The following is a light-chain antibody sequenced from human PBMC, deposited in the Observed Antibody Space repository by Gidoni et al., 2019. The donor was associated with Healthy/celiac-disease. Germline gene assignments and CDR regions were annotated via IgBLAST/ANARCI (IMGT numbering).Light chain of an antibody. CDR2: GNS. V-gene: IGLV1-40*01. Sequence: QSVLTQPPSVSAAPGQRVTISCTGSSSNIGAGYDVHWYQQLPGTAPNLLIYGNSNRPSGVPDRFSGSKSGTSASLAITGLQAEDEADYYCQSYEVFGGGTKLTVL. J-gene: IGLJ2*01. CDR1: SSNIGAGYD. CDR3: QSYEV.